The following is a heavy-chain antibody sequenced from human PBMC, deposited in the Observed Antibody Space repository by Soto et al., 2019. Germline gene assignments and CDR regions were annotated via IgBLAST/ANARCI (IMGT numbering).Heavy chain of an antibody. D-gene: IGHD3-10*01. CDR1: GGTFNTYA. V-gene: IGHV1-69*19. Sequence: QVQLVQSGAEMKKPGSSVKVSCQSSGGTFNTYAMNWVRQAPGQGPEWMGDISPMFGAANYAPKFQGRVTITADEFTGTSYMQLSRLTSEDTALYFCAREVQVHTPAFVYWGQGTLVTVSS. J-gene: IGHJ4*02. CDR2: ISPMFGAA. CDR3: AREVQVHTPAFVY.